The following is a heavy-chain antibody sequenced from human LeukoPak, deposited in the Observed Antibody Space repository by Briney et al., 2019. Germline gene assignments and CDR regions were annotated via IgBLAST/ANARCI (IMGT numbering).Heavy chain of an antibody. Sequence: SETLSLTCTVSGGSISNDDYYWNWIRQPPGKGLEWIGYIYDSGGTLYNPSLKSRVIISGDTSKNQFFLKLSSVTAADTAVYYCARLDTRLSGYYFDYWGQGILVTVSS. CDR3: ARLDTRLSGYYFDY. CDR1: GGSISNDDYY. D-gene: IGHD6-25*01. V-gene: IGHV4-30-4*01. CDR2: IYDSGGT. J-gene: IGHJ4*02.